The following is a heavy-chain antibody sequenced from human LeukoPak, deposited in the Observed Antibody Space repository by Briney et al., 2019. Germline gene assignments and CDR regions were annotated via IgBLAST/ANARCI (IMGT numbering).Heavy chain of an antibody. CDR1: GGSFSGYY. D-gene: IGHD3-3*01. CDR2: INHSGST. V-gene: IGHV4-34*01. J-gene: IGHJ6*03. Sequence: SETLSLTCAVYGGSFSGYYWSWIRQPPGKGLEWIGEINHSGSTNYNPSLKSRVTISVDTSKNQFSLKLSSVTAADTAVYYCARDRLEWLILRREVPDYMDVWGKGTTVTVSS. CDR3: ARDRLEWLILRREVPDYMDV.